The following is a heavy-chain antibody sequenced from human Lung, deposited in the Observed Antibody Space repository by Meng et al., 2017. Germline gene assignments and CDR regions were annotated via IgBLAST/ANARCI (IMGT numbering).Heavy chain of an antibody. CDR2: IYSSGNA. J-gene: IGHJ4*02. V-gene: IGHV4-30-4*08. CDR3: ARGPLRGLTLTGYYDS. CDR1: IGSISSDSY. D-gene: IGHD3-9*01. Sequence: QVQLQESGPGLVKPSQTLSLTCTVSIGSISSDSYWGWIRQPPGKHLEWIGYIYSSGNAYHNPSLKSRVTITVDTSKNQFSLKVNSVTAADTAVYFCARGPLRGLTLTGYYDSWGQGRLVTVSS.